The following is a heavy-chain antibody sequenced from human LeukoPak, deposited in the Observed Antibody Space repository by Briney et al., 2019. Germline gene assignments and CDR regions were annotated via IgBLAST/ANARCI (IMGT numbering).Heavy chain of an antibody. D-gene: IGHD5-12*01. V-gene: IGHV3-23*01. CDR2: ISGSGGST. CDR1: GFTFSSYA. J-gene: IGHJ5*02. Sequence: GGSLRLFCAASGFTFSSYAMSWVRQAPGKGLEWVSAISGSGGSTYYADSVKGRFTISRDNARNSLYLQMSNLRGEDTAIYYCARDAGNSGYGCDLWGQGTLVTVSS. CDR3: ARDAGNSGYGCDL.